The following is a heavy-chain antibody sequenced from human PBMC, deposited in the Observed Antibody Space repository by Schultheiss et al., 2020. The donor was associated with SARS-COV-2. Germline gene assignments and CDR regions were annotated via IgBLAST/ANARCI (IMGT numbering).Heavy chain of an antibody. CDR3: AKPRSRSMSVASAPVDY. Sequence: GGSLRLSCEASGFTFSSFAMNWVRQAPGKGLEWVSVIYSGGSTYYADSVKGRFTISRDNSKNTLYLQMNSLRAEDTAVYYCAKPRSRSMSVASAPVDYWGQGTLVTVSS. CDR1: GFTFSSFA. V-gene: IGHV3-66*02. D-gene: IGHD2/OR15-2a*01. CDR2: IYSGGST. J-gene: IGHJ4*02.